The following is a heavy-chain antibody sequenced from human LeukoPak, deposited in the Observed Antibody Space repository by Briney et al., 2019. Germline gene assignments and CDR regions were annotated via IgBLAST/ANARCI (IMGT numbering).Heavy chain of an antibody. CDR1: GFTFSDYY. D-gene: IGHD1-26*01. CDR2: ISSSGSTI. V-gene: IGHV3-11*04. CDR3: ARVYSGSYYHYYYYMDV. J-gene: IGHJ6*03. Sequence: PGGSLRLSCAASGFTFSDYYMSWIRQAPGKGLEWVSYISSSGSTIYYADSVKGRFTISRHNAKNSLYLQMNSLRAEDTAVYYCARVYSGSYYHYYYYMDVWGKGTTVTVSS.